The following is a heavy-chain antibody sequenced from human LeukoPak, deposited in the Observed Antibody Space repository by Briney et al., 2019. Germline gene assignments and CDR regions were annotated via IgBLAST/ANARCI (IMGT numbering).Heavy chain of an antibody. CDR1: GFTFDDYA. J-gene: IGHJ6*02. CDR3: AKDRLVVVPAASYYYGMDV. V-gene: IGHV3-9*01. CDR2: ISWNSGSI. Sequence: PGGSLRLSCAASGFTFDDYAMHWVRQAPGKGLEWVSGISWNSGSIGYADSVKGRFTISRDNAKNSLYLQMNSLRAEDTALYYCAKDRLVVVPAASYYYGMDVWGQGTTVTVSS. D-gene: IGHD2-2*01.